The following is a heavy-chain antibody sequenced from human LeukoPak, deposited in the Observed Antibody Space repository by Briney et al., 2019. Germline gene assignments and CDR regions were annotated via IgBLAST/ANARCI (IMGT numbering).Heavy chain of an antibody. V-gene: IGHV3-30*04. CDR3: SRALPYGDQDY. CDR2: ISPGGRTT. J-gene: IGHJ4*02. D-gene: IGHD4-17*01. CDR1: GFTFSSYS. Sequence: GGSLRLGCAASGFTFSSYSIHWVRQAPGKGLEWVAVISPGGRTTYYTDSVKGRFTISRDNSKNTVYLQMNSLRGEDSAVYSCSRALPYGDQDYWGQGTLVTVSS.